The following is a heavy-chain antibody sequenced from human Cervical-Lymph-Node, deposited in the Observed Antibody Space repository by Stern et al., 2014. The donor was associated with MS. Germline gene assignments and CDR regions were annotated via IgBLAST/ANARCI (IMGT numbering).Heavy chain of an antibody. D-gene: IGHD3-22*01. CDR3: ARAYTYYSHSAAY. CDR1: GGTFSSYE. V-gene: IGHV1-69*01. J-gene: IGHJ4*02. CDR2: IIPTFDTP. Sequence: QVQLVQSGAEVKKPGSSVKVSCKASGGTFSSYEISWVRQAPGQGLEWMGWIIPTFDTPTYAQKFQDRVTISADESTSTAYMELSTLKSEDTAIYFCARAYTYYSHSAAYWGQGTLVTVSS.